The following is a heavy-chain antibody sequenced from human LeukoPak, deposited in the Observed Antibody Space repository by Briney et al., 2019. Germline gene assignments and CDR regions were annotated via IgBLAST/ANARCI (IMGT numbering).Heavy chain of an antibody. V-gene: IGHV3-66*01. CDR2: IYSGGST. CDR3: ARGSAYSGYELFDY. D-gene: IGHD5-12*01. CDR1: GFTVSSNY. J-gene: IGHJ4*02. Sequence: GGSLRLSCAASGFTVSSNYMSWVRQAPGKGLEWVSVIYSGGSTYYADSVKGRFTISRDNSKNTLYLQMNSLRAEDTAVYYCARGSAYSGYELFDYWGQGTLVTVSS.